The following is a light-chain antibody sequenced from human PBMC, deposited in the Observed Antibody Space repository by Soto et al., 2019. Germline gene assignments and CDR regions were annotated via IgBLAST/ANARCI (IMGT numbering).Light chain of an antibody. J-gene: IGKJ4*01. CDR3: QQRSDWPPKLT. CDR2: DAS. V-gene: IGKV3-11*01. Sequence: EIVLTQSPATLSLSPGERATLSCRASQSVSSYLAWYQQKPGQAPRLLIYDASNRATGIPARFSGSGSGTDFTLTISSLEPEDFAVYYCQQRSDWPPKLTFGGGTKVDIK. CDR1: QSVSSY.